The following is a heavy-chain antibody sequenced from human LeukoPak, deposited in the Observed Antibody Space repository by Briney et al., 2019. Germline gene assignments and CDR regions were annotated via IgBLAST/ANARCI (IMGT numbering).Heavy chain of an antibody. Sequence: GGSLRLSCVASGFTFSNYWMSWVRQAPGKGLEWVANINQAGSEEYYVDSVEGRFTISRDNAKNSLYLQLNGLRAEDTAVYYCAIASGGRGGLDSWGQGTLVTVSS. J-gene: IGHJ4*02. CDR3: AIASGGRGGLDS. D-gene: IGHD2-21*01. CDR1: GFTFSNYW. V-gene: IGHV3-7*03. CDR2: INQAGSEE.